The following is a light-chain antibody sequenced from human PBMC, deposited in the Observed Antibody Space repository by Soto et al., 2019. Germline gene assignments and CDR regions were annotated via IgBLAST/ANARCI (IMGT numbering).Light chain of an antibody. CDR3: QQYNDWPLT. V-gene: IGKV3-15*01. J-gene: IGKJ4*01. CDR1: QSVSSN. CDR2: GAS. Sequence: EIVMTQSPATLSVSPGERATLSCRASQSVSSNLAWYQQKPGQASRLLIYGASTRASGIPARFSGSGSGKEFTLTISSLQSEDFVVYFCQQYNDWPLTFGGGTKVEIK.